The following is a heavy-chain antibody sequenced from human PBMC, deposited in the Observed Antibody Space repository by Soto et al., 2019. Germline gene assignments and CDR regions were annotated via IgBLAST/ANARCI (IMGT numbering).Heavy chain of an antibody. V-gene: IGHV4-4*02. CDR3: ATRPPQIVVTLLPFPS. CDR1: GGSISSGGYS. J-gene: IGHJ5*02. CDR2: VYHSGST. Sequence: SETLSLTCAVSGGSISSGGYSWSWVRQPPGKGLEWIGEVYHSGSTRYNPSLKSRVTISVDKPNNQFSLKLSSMTGADTAVYYCATRPPQIVVTLLPFPSWGQGTPVTVSS. D-gene: IGHD2-15*01.